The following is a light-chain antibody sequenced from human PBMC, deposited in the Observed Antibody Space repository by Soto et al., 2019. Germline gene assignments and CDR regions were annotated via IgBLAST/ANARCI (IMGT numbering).Light chain of an antibody. J-gene: IGLJ1*01. V-gene: IGLV3-21*02. CDR1: NIESKS. CDR3: QVWDISSDQYL. CDR2: DDG. Sequence: SYELTQPPSVSGAPGQTARITCGGNNIESKSVHWYQQRPGQAPVLVLYDDGNRPSGIPERWSGSNSGSTATLTISSVEASDEADYFCQVWDISSDQYLFGPGTKVTVL.